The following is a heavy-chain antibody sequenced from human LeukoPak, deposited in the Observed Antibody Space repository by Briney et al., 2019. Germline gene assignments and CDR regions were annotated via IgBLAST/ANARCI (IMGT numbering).Heavy chain of an antibody. CDR1: GFTFSSYA. CDR3: AREPGYKGPFDY. J-gene: IGHJ4*02. V-gene: IGHV3-30*01. D-gene: IGHD5-24*01. Sequence: QSGGSLRLSCAASGFTFSSYAMHWVRQAPGKGLEWVAVISYDGSNKYYADSVKGRFTISRDNSKNTLYLQMNSLGAEDTAVYYYAREPGYKGPFDYWGQGTLVTVSS. CDR2: ISYDGSNK.